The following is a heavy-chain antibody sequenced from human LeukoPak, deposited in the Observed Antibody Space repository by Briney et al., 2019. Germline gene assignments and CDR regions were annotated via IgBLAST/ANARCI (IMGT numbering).Heavy chain of an antibody. D-gene: IGHD3-22*01. Sequence: PGGSLRLSCAASEFTFSSYAMHWVRQAPGKGLEWVAVISNDGSNKYYADSVKGRFTISRDNSKNTLYLQMNSLRAEDTAVYYCARDTWASMIVVVTPPDYWGQGTLVTVPS. CDR1: EFTFSSYA. J-gene: IGHJ4*02. V-gene: IGHV3-30*04. CDR3: ARDTWASMIVVVTPPDY. CDR2: ISNDGSNK.